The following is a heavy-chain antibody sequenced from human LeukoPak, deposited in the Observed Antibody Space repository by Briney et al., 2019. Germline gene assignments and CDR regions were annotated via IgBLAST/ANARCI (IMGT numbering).Heavy chain of an antibody. V-gene: IGHV3-21*04. D-gene: IGHD3-3*01. CDR2: ISSSSSYI. CDR1: GFTFSSYS. Sequence: GGSLRLSRAASGFTFSSYSMNWVRQAPGKGLEWVSSISSSSSYIYYADSVKGRFTISRDNAKNSLYLQMNSLRAEDTAVYYCAKRPSWSVQLYYFDYWGQGTLVTVSS. CDR3: AKRPSWSVQLYYFDY. J-gene: IGHJ4*02.